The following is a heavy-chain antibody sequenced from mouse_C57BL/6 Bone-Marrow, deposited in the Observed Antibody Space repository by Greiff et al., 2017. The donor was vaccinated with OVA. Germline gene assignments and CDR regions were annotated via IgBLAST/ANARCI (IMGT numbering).Heavy chain of an antibody. CDR1: GYTFTDYN. CDR2: INSNNGGT. J-gene: IGHJ3*01. CDR3: ARGGYYDYDGEAWFAY. D-gene: IGHD2-4*01. Sequence: EVQLKESGPELAKPGASVKIPCKASGYTFTDYNMDWVKQSHGKSLEWIGDINSNNGGTIYNQKFKGKATLTVDKSSSTAYMELRSLTSEDTAVYYCARGGYYDYDGEAWFAYWGQGTLVTVSA. V-gene: IGHV1-18*01.